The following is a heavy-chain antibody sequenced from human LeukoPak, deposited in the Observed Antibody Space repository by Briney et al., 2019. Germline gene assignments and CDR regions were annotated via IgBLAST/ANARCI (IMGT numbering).Heavy chain of an antibody. V-gene: IGHV3-23*01. CDR2: SSGSGRDT. Sequence: GGSLRLSCAGSVLTFSNHAMTWVRQAPGKGLEYVAESSGSGRDTYYADSVQGRFTISRDNSKNTLYLQMNSLRAEDTAEYYCGRRTQDGYNSPIDYWGQGTLVTVSS. J-gene: IGHJ4*02. D-gene: IGHD5-24*01. CDR3: GRRTQDGYNSPIDY. CDR1: VLTFSNHA.